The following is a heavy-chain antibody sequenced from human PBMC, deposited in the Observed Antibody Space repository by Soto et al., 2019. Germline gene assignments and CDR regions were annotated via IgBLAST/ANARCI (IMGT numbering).Heavy chain of an antibody. CDR1: GGSISSYY. V-gene: IGHV4-59*01. D-gene: IGHD5-18*01. CDR3: ARLSYSYVLFDY. CDR2: IYYSGST. J-gene: IGHJ4*02. Sequence: SETLSLTCTVSGGSISSYYWSWIRQPPGKGLEWIGYIYYSGSTNYNPSLKSRVTISVDTSKNKFSLKLSSVTAADTAVYYCARLSYSYVLFDYWGQGTLVTVSS.